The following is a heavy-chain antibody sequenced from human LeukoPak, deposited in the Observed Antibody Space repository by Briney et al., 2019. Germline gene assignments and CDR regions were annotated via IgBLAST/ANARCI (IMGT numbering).Heavy chain of an antibody. J-gene: IGHJ4*02. D-gene: IGHD3-10*01. CDR1: GGSFSGYY. CDR2: INHSGST. CDR3: ARNMVRGVIPDY. V-gene: IGHV4-34*01. Sequence: PSETLSLTCAVYGGSFSGYYWSWIRRPPGKGLEWIGEINHSGSTNYNPSLKSRVTISVDTSKNQFSLKLSSVTAADTAVYYCARNMVRGVIPDYWGQGTLVTVSS.